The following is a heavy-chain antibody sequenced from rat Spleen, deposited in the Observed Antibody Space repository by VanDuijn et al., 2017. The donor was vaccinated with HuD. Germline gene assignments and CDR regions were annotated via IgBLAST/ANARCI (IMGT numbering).Heavy chain of an antibody. CDR2: ICTGGST. V-gene: IGHV2-43*01. CDR3: ARSETGTAFDY. CDR1: GFSLTSYH. D-gene: IGHD5-1*01. Sequence: QVQLKESGPGLVQPSQTLSLTCTVSGFSLTSYHVSWVRQTPGKGPEWMGVICTGGSTTYNSLLKSRLNISRDISKSQVFLKMDSLQPEDTATYSCARSETGTAFDYWGQGVVVTVSS. J-gene: IGHJ2*01.